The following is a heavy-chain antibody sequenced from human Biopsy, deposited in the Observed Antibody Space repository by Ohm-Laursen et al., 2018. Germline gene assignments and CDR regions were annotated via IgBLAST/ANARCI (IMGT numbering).Heavy chain of an antibody. V-gene: IGHV3-33*01. CDR1: GFIFISYG. Sequence: SLRLSCAASGFIFISYGMHWVRQAPGKGLEWVAVLWYDGTNKYYADSVKGRFTISRDNSKNTLYLQMNSLRAEDTAMYYCARPTNARAGGAPFDIWGQGTMVTVSS. CDR2: LWYDGTNK. J-gene: IGHJ3*02. CDR3: ARPTNARAGGAPFDI. D-gene: IGHD1-1*01.